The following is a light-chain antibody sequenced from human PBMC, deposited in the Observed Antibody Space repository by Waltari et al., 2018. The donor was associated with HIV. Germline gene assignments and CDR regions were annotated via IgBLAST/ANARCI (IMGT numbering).Light chain of an antibody. CDR1: NIGSKR. CDR2: DGS. J-gene: IGLJ1*01. V-gene: IGLV3-21*02. Sequence: SYVLTQPPSVSVAPGQTARITCGGNNIGSKRVHWYQQKAGQAPVLVVYDGSDRPSRIPERFSGSKSGNTATLTISRVEAGDEADYYCHVWDRSSDHHVFGTGTKVTVL. CDR3: HVWDRSSDHHV.